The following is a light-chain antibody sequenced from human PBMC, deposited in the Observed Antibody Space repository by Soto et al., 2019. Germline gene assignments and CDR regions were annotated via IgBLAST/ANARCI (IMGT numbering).Light chain of an antibody. CDR3: QQYNNWPPWT. J-gene: IGKJ1*01. Sequence: EIVMTQSPATLSVSPGERATLSCRASQSVSSNLAWYQQKPGQAPRLLIYGASTRATSIPARFSGSGSGTKCTLTINSLQSEDVAVYYWQQYNNWPPWTVGQGTKVEIK. V-gene: IGKV3-15*01. CDR2: GAS. CDR1: QSVSSN.